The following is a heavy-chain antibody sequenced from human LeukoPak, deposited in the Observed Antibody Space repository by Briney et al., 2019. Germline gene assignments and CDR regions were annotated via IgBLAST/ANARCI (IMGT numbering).Heavy chain of an antibody. D-gene: IGHD3-3*01. CDR1: GYTFTSYY. Sequence: ASVKVSCKASGYTFTSYYMHWVRQAPGQGLEWMGIINPSGGSTSYAQKFQGRVTMTRDTSTSTVYMELRSLRSDDTAVYYCAREVTQYDFWSAYYYYYMDVWGKGTTVTVSS. V-gene: IGHV1-46*01. CDR2: INPSGGST. J-gene: IGHJ6*03. CDR3: AREVTQYDFWSAYYYYYMDV.